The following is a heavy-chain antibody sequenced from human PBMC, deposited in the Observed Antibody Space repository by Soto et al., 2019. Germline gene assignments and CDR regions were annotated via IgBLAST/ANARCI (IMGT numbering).Heavy chain of an antibody. CDR2: ISGSGGST. D-gene: IGHD6-13*01. Sequence: PGGSLRLSCAASGFTFSSYAMSWVRQAPGKGLEWVSAISGSGGSTYYADSVKGRFTISGDNSKNTLYLQMNSLRAEDTAVYYCAKDAAGSYSRTYYYYGMDVWGQGTTVTVSS. CDR3: AKDAAGSYSRTYYYYGMDV. V-gene: IGHV3-23*01. CDR1: GFTFSSYA. J-gene: IGHJ6*02.